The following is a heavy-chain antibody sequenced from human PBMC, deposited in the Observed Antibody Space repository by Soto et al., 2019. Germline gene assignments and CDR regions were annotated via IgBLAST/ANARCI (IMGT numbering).Heavy chain of an antibody. CDR2: INGDASRI. J-gene: IGHJ4*02. Sequence: EVRLVESGGDLAQPGGSLRLSCAASGFPFSSYWMHWVRQAPGKGLVWVSRINGDASRITYADSVKGRFTISRDNAKNTLYLQMNSLRAEDAAVYYCTRRGCSTTGCYFNWGRGTLVTVSS. D-gene: IGHD2-2*01. CDR1: GFPFSSYW. CDR3: TRRGCSTTGCYFN. V-gene: IGHV3-74*03.